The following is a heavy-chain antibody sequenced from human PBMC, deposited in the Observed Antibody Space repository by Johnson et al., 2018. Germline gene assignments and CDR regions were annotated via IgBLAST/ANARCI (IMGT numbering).Heavy chain of an antibody. CDR2: IIPIFGMA. CDR1: GGTFSSYA. Sequence: VQLVESGAEVKKXGSSVKVSCKASGGTFSSYAISWVRQAPGQGLEWMGGIIPIFGMANYAQKFQGRVTITADKSPSTAYMELSSLRSEDTAVYYCARIESGLGYCSSTSCYYYYYYMDVWGKGTTVTVSS. D-gene: IGHD2-2*01. V-gene: IGHV1-69*17. J-gene: IGHJ6*03. CDR3: ARIESGLGYCSSTSCYYYYYYMDV.